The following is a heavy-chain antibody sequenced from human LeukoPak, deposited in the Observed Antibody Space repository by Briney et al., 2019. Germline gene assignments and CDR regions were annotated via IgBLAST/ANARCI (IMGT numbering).Heavy chain of an antibody. D-gene: IGHD6-19*01. Sequence: GESLKIPRKGSGYSFTSYWIGWVRQMPGKGLEWMGIIYRGDSDTRYSPSFQGQVTISADKSISTAYLQWSSLKASDTAMYYCARQSGRYDYHFDYWGQGTLVTVSS. CDR1: GYSFTSYW. CDR2: IYRGDSDT. V-gene: IGHV5-51*01. CDR3: ARQSGRYDYHFDY. J-gene: IGHJ4*02.